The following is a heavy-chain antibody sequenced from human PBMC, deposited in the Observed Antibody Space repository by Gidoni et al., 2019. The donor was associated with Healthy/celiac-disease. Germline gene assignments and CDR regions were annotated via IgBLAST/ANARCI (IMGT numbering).Heavy chain of an antibody. CDR1: GGSFSGYY. CDR3: ARARGRPRWGSYRFWIDY. CDR2: INHSGST. D-gene: IGHD3-16*02. V-gene: IGHV4-34*01. J-gene: IGHJ4*02. Sequence: QVQLQQWGAGLLKPSETLSLTCAVYGGSFSGYYWSWIRQPPGKGLEWIGEINHSGSTNYNPSLKSRVTISVDTSKNQFSLKLSSVTAADTAVYYCARARGRPRWGSYRFWIDYWGQGTLVTVSS.